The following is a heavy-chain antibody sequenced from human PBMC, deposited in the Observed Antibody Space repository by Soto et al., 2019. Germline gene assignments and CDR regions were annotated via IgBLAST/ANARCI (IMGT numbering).Heavy chain of an antibody. CDR3: AKGRGGSGSLTPRVDF. D-gene: IGHD3-10*01. V-gene: IGHV3-23*01. J-gene: IGHJ4*02. Sequence: EVQLLESGGGLVQPGGSLRLSCAASGFTFNNYAMTWVRQAPGKGLEWVSAIRGGGDTTSYADSVKGRFTVSSDGSKTTLYLQMSSLRAEDTALYYCAKGRGGSGSLTPRVDFWGQGTLVTVSS. CDR2: IRGGGDTT. CDR1: GFTFNNYA.